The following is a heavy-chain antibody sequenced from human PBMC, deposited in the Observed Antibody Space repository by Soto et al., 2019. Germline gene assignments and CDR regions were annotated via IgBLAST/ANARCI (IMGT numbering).Heavy chain of an antibody. D-gene: IGHD5-12*01. CDR2: ISYDGSNK. Sequence: GGSLRLSCAASGFTFSSYAMHWVRQAPGKGLEWVAVISYDGSNKYYADSVKGRFTISRDNSKNTLYLQMNSLRAEDTAVYYCARGLKWLPQNSYYYYGMDVWGQGTTVTVSS. CDR3: ARGLKWLPQNSYYYYGMDV. CDR1: GFTFSSYA. V-gene: IGHV3-30-3*01. J-gene: IGHJ6*02.